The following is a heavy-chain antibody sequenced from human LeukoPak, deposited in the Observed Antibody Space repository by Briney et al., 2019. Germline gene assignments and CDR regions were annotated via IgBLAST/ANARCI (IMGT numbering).Heavy chain of an antibody. J-gene: IGHJ4*02. CDR3: ARHFNDYGDECFDY. V-gene: IGHV4-39*01. CDR2: IYYSGST. D-gene: IGHD4-17*01. CDR1: GGSISSSSYY. Sequence: SETLSLTCTVSGGSISSSSYYWGWIRQPPGKGLEWIGSIYYSGSTYYNPSLKSRVTISVDTSKNQFSLKLSSVTAADTAVYYCARHFNDYGDECFDYWGQGTLVTVSS.